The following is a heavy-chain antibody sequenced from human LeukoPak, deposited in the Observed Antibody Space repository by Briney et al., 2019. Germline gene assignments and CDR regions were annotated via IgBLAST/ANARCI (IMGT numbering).Heavy chain of an antibody. Sequence: GGSLRLSCAASGFTFSDYYMSWIRQAPGKGLEWVSYISSGSTIYYADSVKGRFTISRDNAKNSLYLQMSSLRAEDTAVYYCARVKYAFDIWGQGTMVTVSS. CDR1: GFTFSDYY. CDR2: ISSGSTI. D-gene: IGHD2-2*01. CDR3: ARVKYAFDI. V-gene: IGHV3-11*01. J-gene: IGHJ3*02.